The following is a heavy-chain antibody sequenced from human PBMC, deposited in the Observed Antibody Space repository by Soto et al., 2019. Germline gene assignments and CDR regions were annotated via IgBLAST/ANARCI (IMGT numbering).Heavy chain of an antibody. Sequence: GGSLRLSCAASGFTFSTYWMSWVRQAPGKGLEWVAIIKQDGSETYYVDSVKGRFTISRDNGKNSLYLQMNSLSVEDTALYYWVGGRGWLQTDWGQGTPVPVSS. CDR2: IKQDGSET. D-gene: IGHD6-19*01. V-gene: IGHV3-7*04. J-gene: IGHJ4*02. CDR3: VGGRGWLQTD. CDR1: GFTFSTYW.